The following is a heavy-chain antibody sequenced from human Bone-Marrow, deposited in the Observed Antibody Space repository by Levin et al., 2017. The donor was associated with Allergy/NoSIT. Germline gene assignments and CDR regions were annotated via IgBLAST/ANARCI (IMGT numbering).Heavy chain of an antibody. J-gene: IGHJ6*02. CDR2: ISGSGGST. CDR1: GFTFSSYA. Sequence: LSLTCAASGFTFSSYAMSWVRQAPGKGLEWVSAISGSGGSTYYADSVKGRFTISRDNSKNTLYLQMNSLRAEDTAVYYCAKSSARASMVRGVIISLDYYYYGMDVWGQGTTVTVSS. V-gene: IGHV3-23*01. D-gene: IGHD3-10*01. CDR3: AKSSARASMVRGVIISLDYYYYGMDV.